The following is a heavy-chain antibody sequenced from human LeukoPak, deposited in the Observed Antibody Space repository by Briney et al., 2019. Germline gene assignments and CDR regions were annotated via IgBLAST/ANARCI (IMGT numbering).Heavy chain of an antibody. CDR3: SKDPNGDYVGAFDM. D-gene: IGHD4-17*01. CDR1: GLTFSNYA. Sequence: GGSLRLSCTASGLTFSNYATTWVRQAPGKGLQWVSSITGSGRGTYYAVSVKGRFSVSRDNSQNTVFLHMNSLRADDTALYYCSKDPNGDYVGAFDMWGPGTMVTVSS. CDR2: ITGSGRGT. V-gene: IGHV3-23*01. J-gene: IGHJ3*02.